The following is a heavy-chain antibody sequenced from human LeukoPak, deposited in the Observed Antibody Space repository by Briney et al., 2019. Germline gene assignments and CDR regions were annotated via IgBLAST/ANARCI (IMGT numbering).Heavy chain of an antibody. Sequence: GGSLRLSCAASGFTFSSNYMGWVRQAPGKGREWVQVIYSGGDTYYADSVKGRFTISRDNSKNMIYLEMTSLKAEDTAVYYCAKERNLEIAVAGTIFDYWGQGTLVTVSS. CDR1: GFTFSSNY. V-gene: IGHV3-66*01. J-gene: IGHJ4*02. CDR3: AKERNLEIAVAGTIFDY. CDR2: IYSGGDT. D-gene: IGHD6-19*01.